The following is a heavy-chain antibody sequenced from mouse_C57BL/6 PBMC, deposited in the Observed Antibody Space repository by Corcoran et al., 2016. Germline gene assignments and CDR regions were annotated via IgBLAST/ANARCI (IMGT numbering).Heavy chain of an antibody. V-gene: IGHV9-3*01. J-gene: IGHJ2*01. D-gene: IGHD2-4*01. Sequence: QIQLVQSGPELKKPGETVKISCMASGYTFTTYGMSWVKQAPGKGLKWMGWINTYSGVPTYADDFKGRFAFSLETSASTAYLQINNLKNEDTATYFCARYFDYPYYFDYWGQGTTLTVSS. CDR1: GYTFTTYG. CDR2: INTYSGVP. CDR3: ARYFDYPYYFDY.